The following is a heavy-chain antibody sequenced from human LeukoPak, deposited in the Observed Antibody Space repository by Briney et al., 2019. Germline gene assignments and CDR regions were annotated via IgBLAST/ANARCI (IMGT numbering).Heavy chain of an antibody. Sequence: GGSLRLSCAASGFTFSSYGMHWVRQAPGTGLEWVAVIWYDGSNEYYADSVKGRFTISRDNSKNTLYLQMNSLRAEDTAVYYCAGGSMVYALEDYYMDVWGKGTTVTVSS. J-gene: IGHJ6*03. V-gene: IGHV3-33*01. CDR2: IWYDGSNE. CDR3: AGGSMVYALEDYYMDV. D-gene: IGHD2-8*01. CDR1: GFTFSSYG.